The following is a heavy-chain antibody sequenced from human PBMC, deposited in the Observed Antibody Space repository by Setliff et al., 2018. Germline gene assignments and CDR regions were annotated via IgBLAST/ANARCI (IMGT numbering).Heavy chain of an antibody. V-gene: IGHV5-51*01. Sequence: GESLTLSCKGSGYSFTSYWIGWVRQMPGKGLEWMGIIYPGDSDTRYSPSFQGQVTISADKSISTAYLQWSSLKASDTAMYYCARSRSNFWSGYFNWFDPWGQGTLVTVSS. D-gene: IGHD3-3*01. CDR3: ARSRSNFWSGYFNWFDP. CDR1: GYSFTSYW. CDR2: IYPGDSDT. J-gene: IGHJ5*02.